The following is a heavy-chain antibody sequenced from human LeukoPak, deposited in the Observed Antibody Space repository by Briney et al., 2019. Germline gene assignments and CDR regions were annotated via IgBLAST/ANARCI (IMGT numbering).Heavy chain of an antibody. CDR1: GFTFDDYA. Sequence: GRSLRLSCAASGFTFDDYAMHWVRHAPGKGLEWVSGISWNSGSIGYADSVKGRFTISRDNAKNSLYLQMNSLRAEDTALYYCAKDRTSGIAAAYDAFDIWGQGTMVTVSS. J-gene: IGHJ3*02. V-gene: IGHV3-9*01. CDR2: ISWNSGSI. CDR3: AKDRTSGIAAAYDAFDI. D-gene: IGHD6-13*01.